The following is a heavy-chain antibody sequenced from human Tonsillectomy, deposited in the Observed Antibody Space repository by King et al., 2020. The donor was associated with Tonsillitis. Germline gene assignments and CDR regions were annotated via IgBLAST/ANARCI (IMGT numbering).Heavy chain of an antibody. D-gene: IGHD3-22*01. CDR2: ISSSSSYT. CDR3: ARANYYASSGYYPLSFDI. J-gene: IGHJ3*02. Sequence: VQLVESGGGLVKPGGSLRLSCAASGFTFSDYYMSWIRQAPGKGLEWVSYISSSSSYTNYADSVKGRFTISRDNAKNSLYLQMNSLRAEDTALYYCARANYYASSGYYPLSFDIWGQGTMVTVSS. CDR1: GFTFSDYY. V-gene: IGHV3-11*06.